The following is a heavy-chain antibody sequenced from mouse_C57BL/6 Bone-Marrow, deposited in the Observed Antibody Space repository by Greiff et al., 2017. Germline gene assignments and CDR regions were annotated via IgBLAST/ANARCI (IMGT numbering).Heavy chain of an antibody. CDR3: ARLGFDGSCGDWYFDV. D-gene: IGHD1-1*01. CDR1: GYTFTSYD. J-gene: IGHJ1*03. V-gene: IGHV1-85*01. Sequence: QVQLQQSGPELVKPGASVKLSCKASGYTFTSYDINWVKQRPGQGLEWIGWIYPRDGSTKYNEKFKGKATLTVDTSSSTAYMELHSLTSEGSAVSFCARLGFDGSCGDWYFDVWGTGTTVTVSS. CDR2: IYPRDGST.